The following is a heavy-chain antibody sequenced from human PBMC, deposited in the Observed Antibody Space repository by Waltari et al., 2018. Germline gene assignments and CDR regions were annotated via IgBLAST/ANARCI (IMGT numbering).Heavy chain of an antibody. CDR2: IYYSGNT. CDR1: GGSIHTYY. J-gene: IGHJ6*02. D-gene: IGHD3-9*01. CDR3: ARGRLRDFDVDYQFYYAMDV. V-gene: IGHV4-59*13. Sequence: QVQLQESGPGLVKPSKTLSLTCTVSGGSIHTYYLLWFRRPPGKGLAWIGFIYYSGNTNYSPSRRSRVTISIDTSKSQFSLKLTSVTAADTAVYYCARGRLRDFDVDYQFYYAMDVWGQGTTVAVSS.